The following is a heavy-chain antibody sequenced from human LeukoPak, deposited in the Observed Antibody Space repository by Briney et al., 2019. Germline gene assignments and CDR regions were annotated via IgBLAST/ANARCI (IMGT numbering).Heavy chain of an antibody. CDR1: GGTFSSYA. Sequence: SVKVSCKASGGTFSSYAISWVRQAPGQGLEWMGGIIPIFGTANYAQKFQGRVTITADESTSTAYMELSSLRSEVTAVYYCARDSLPYYDSSGYYLYWGQGTLVTVSS. D-gene: IGHD3-22*01. V-gene: IGHV1-69*01. J-gene: IGHJ4*02. CDR3: ARDSLPYYDSSGYYLY. CDR2: IIPIFGTA.